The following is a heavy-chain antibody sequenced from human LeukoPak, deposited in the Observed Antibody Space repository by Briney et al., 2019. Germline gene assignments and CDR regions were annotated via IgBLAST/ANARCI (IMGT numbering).Heavy chain of an antibody. Sequence: SVKVSCKASGGTFSSYAISWVRQAPGQGLEWMGGIIPIFGTANYAQKFQGRVTITADESTSTAYMELSSLRSEDTAVYYCARAAQYYYDSSGYYVDFDYWGQGTLVIVSS. CDR2: IIPIFGTA. V-gene: IGHV1-69*13. CDR1: GGTFSSYA. D-gene: IGHD3-22*01. CDR3: ARAAQYYYDSSGYYVDFDY. J-gene: IGHJ4*02.